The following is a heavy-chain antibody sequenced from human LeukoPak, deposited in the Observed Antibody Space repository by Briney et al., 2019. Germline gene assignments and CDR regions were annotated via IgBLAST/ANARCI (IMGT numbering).Heavy chain of an antibody. CDR2: IHYSGST. CDR3: SRAETGFNLPGAY. D-gene: IGHD1-14*01. J-gene: IGHJ4*02. V-gene: IGHV4-59*11. Sequence: SETLSLTCSVSGASISSHYWSWIRQPPGKGLEWIGYIHYSGSTNCNPSLQSRVTISLDTSKNQFSLKLTSVPAADPALYYCSRAETGFNLPGAYWGQGTLVTVSS. CDR1: GASISSHY.